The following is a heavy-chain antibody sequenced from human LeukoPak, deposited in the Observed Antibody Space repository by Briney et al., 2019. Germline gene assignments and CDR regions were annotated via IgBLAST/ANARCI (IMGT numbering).Heavy chain of an antibody. Sequence: SETLSLTCTVSGGSISSYYWSWNRQPPGKGLEWIGYIYYSGSTNYNPSLKSRVTISVDTSKNQFSLKLSSVTAADTAVYYCAREKVDTAMVGYYYYYMDVWGKGTTVTVSS. V-gene: IGHV4-59*01. CDR3: AREKVDTAMVGYYYYYMDV. CDR2: IYYSGST. J-gene: IGHJ6*03. D-gene: IGHD5-18*01. CDR1: GGSISSYY.